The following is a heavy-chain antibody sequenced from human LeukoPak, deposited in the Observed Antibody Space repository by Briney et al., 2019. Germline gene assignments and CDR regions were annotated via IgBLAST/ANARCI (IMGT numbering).Heavy chain of an antibody. CDR2: IYYSGST. V-gene: IGHV4-61*08. J-gene: IGHJ6*03. CDR1: GGSISSGGYY. CDR3: ARDPSYSGYGPDHMDV. Sequence: PSETLSLTCTVSGGSISSGGYYWSWIRQHPGKGLEWIGYIYYSGSTNYNPSLKSRVTISVDTSKNQFSLKLSSVTAADTAVYYCARDPSYSGYGPDHMDVWGKGTTVTVSS. D-gene: IGHD5-12*01.